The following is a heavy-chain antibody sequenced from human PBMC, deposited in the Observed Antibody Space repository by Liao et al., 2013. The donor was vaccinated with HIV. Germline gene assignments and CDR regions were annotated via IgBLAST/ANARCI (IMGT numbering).Heavy chain of an antibody. Sequence: QVQLQQWGAGLLKPSETLSLTCAVSGGSFSGYYWSWIRQSPDKGLEWIGEINHRGTTNYNPSLKTPVTISVDTSKNQFSLKVTSVTAADTAMYYCARTVATIHHYYYMDVWGKGTTVTVSS. CDR2: INHRGTT. J-gene: IGHJ6*03. CDR1: GGSFSGYY. D-gene: IGHD5-12*01. CDR3: ARTVATIHHYYYMDV. V-gene: IGHV4-34*01.